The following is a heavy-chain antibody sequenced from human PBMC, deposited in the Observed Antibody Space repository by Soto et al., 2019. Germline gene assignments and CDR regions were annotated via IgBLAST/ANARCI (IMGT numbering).Heavy chain of an antibody. CDR3: SRVDPGETSPFDH. Sequence: QVQLVQSGAEVKKPGASVKVSCKASGYIFTSYYIHWVRQAPGQGLEWMGWINPFDGSRMFAQSFQGRVTMTRDTSTSTGYMEVSRLRSEDTAVYYCSRVDPGETSPFDHGGQGTLVTVSS. J-gene: IGHJ4*02. CDR2: INPFDGSR. V-gene: IGHV1-46*03. D-gene: IGHD3-10*01. CDR1: GYIFTSYY.